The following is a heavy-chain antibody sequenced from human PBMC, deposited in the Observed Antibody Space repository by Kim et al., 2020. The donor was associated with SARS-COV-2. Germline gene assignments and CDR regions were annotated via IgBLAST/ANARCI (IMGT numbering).Heavy chain of an antibody. V-gene: IGHV4-59*01. CDR3: ARVQVWYSSNLAGYYFDY. CDR1: GGSISSYY. Sequence: SETLSLTCTVSGGSISSYYWSWIRQPPGKGLEWIGYIYYSGSTNYNPSLKSRVTISVDTSKNQFSLKLSSVTAADTAVYYCARVQVWYSSNLAGYYFDYWGQGTLVTVSS. J-gene: IGHJ4*02. D-gene: IGHD6-13*01. CDR2: IYYSGST.